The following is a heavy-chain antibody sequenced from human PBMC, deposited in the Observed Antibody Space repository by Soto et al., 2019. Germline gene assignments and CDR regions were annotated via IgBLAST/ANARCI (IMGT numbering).Heavy chain of an antibody. D-gene: IGHD4-4*01. CDR2: IRGYNGDT. CDR3: ARGRHRNPDY. V-gene: IGHV1-18*04. CDR1: GYTFINFG. Sequence: GASVKVSCKTSGYTFINFGITWVQQAPGQGLEWVGKIRGYNGDTNYAPKLQGRVTMTTDTSTSTAYLELRTLRSDDTAVYYCARGRHRNPDYWGQGTLVTVSS. J-gene: IGHJ4*02.